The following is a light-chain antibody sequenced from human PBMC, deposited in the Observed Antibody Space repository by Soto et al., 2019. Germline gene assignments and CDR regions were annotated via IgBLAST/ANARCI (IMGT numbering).Light chain of an antibody. J-gene: IGKJ3*01. CDR1: QGISSW. CDR3: QQANSFPFT. Sequence: DIQMTQSPSSVSASVGDRVTITCRASQGISSWLAWYQQKPGKAPKLLIYAASSLQSGVPSSFRGSGSGKDVALTISSLQPEEFATYYFQQANSFPFTFGPGTKVDIK. V-gene: IGKV1-12*01. CDR2: AAS.